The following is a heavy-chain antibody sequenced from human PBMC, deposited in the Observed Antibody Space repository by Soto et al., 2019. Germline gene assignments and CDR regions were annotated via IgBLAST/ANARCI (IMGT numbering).Heavy chain of an antibody. D-gene: IGHD6-19*01. CDR1: GFTFSRYS. Sequence: PGGSLRLSCAASGFTFSRYSMNWVRQAPGKGLEWISYIGTSSRSTIYYADSVEGRLTVSRDNAENSLYLQMNRLRDEDTAVYYCARDQDLLAVSGYYLDYWGQGTQVTVSS. J-gene: IGHJ4*02. CDR2: IGTSSRSTI. V-gene: IGHV3-48*02. CDR3: ARDQDLLAVSGYYLDY.